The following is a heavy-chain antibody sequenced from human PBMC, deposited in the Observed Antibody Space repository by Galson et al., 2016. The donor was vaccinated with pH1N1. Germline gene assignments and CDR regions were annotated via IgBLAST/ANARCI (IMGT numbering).Heavy chain of an antibody. J-gene: IGHJ4*02. CDR3: AKGRHYGDSQPFDY. CDR1: GDSVSSEIW. V-gene: IGHV4-4*02. Sequence: LSLTCIVSGDSVSSEIWWTWVRQPPGKALEWIGEIHYSGSTNLHPALGSRVAMSVDVSRNIFSLDLGSVTAADTAVYYCAKGRHYGDSQPFDYWGQGTQVTVSS. CDR2: IHYSGST. D-gene: IGHD4-17*01.